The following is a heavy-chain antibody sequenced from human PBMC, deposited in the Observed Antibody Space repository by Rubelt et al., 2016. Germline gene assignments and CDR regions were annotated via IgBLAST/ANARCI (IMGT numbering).Heavy chain of an antibody. CDR2: IYYSGST. V-gene: IGHV4-59*12. J-gene: IGHJ4*02. CDR1: GGSISSYY. Sequence: QVQLQESGPGLVKPSETLSLTCTASGGSISSYYWSWIRQPPGKGLEWIGYIYYSGSTYYNPSLKSRVTISVDTSKNQFSLRLGSVTAADTAVYYCARFRGSGWYLVDYWGQGTLVTVSA. D-gene: IGHD6-19*01. CDR3: ARFRGSGWYLVDY.